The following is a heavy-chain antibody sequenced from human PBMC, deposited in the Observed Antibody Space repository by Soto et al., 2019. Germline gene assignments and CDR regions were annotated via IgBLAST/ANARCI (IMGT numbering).Heavy chain of an antibody. CDR2: IYYNGNT. Sequence: QVQLQESGPGLVKPSETLSLTCTVSGGSISNHYWSWMRQPPGKGLEWIGYIYYNGNTNYNPSLKSRVTMSVDTSKNQISLKLSSVTAADTAVYYCARANWYSEYWVQGTLVTVSS. CDR1: GGSISNHY. J-gene: IGHJ4*02. D-gene: IGHD7-27*01. V-gene: IGHV4-59*11. CDR3: ARANWYSEY.